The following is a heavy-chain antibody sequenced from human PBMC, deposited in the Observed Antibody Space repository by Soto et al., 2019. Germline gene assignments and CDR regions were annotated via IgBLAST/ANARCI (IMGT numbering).Heavy chain of an antibody. Sequence: PGGSLRLSCAASGFTFSSYTMNWVRRAPGKGLEWVSYISSGSSTIHYADSVKGRFTISRDNAKNSVYLQMNSLRAEDTAVYYCARMPSGYYSNRECDAFDIWGQGTMVTVSS. V-gene: IGHV3-48*01. D-gene: IGHD2-2*01. J-gene: IGHJ3*02. CDR3: ARMPSGYYSNRECDAFDI. CDR2: ISSGSSTI. CDR1: GFTFSSYT.